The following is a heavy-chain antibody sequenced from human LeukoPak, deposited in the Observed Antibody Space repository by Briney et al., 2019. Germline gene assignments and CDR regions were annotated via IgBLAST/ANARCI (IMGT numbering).Heavy chain of an antibody. CDR2: IIGSGGIT. Sequence: GGSLRLSCPASGFTFSSYAMSWVRQAPGKGLEWVSSIIGSGGITYYADSVKGRFTISRDTSKNTLYLQMNNLRAEDTAVYYCSRLIAARTPYYFDYWGQGTLVTASS. CDR1: GFTFSSYA. D-gene: IGHD6-6*01. CDR3: SRLIAARTPYYFDY. V-gene: IGHV3-23*01. J-gene: IGHJ4*02.